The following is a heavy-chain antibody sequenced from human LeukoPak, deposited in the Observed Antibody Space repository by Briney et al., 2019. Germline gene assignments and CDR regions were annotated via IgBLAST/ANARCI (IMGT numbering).Heavy chain of an antibody. Sequence: GGSLRLSCAASGFTVSSNYMSWVRQAPGKGLEWVSVIYSGGSTYYADSVKGRFTISRDNAKNSLYLQMNSLRAEDTAVYYCARDLGVYSSSSTLIDYWGQGTLVTVSS. CDR3: ARDLGVYSSSSTLIDY. CDR2: IYSGGST. V-gene: IGHV3-53*05. J-gene: IGHJ4*02. D-gene: IGHD6-6*01. CDR1: GFTVSSNY.